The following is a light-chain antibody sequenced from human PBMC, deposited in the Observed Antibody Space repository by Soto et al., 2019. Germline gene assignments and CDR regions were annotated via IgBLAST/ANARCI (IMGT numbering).Light chain of an antibody. Sequence: DIQMTQSPSSVSASVGDRVTITCRASQSLNNDLAWYQQKPGKAPNLLIYDASTLERGVPSRFSGTGSGTEFTLAINSLQPDDFATYYCQQYHRSSITFGQGTRLEIK. V-gene: IGKV1-5*01. CDR2: DAS. CDR3: QQYHRSSIT. J-gene: IGKJ5*01. CDR1: QSLNND.